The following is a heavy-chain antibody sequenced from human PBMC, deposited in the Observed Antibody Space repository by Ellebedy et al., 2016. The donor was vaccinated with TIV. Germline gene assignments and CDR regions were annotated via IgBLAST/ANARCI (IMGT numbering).Heavy chain of an antibody. J-gene: IGHJ6*02. Sequence: GESLKISCAASGFTFSSYDMHWVRQATGKGLEWVSAIGADDDTYYPDYVKGRFTISRENPKNSLYLQMNSLRAGDTAVYHCARAGGAVAADYGIDVWGQGTTVTVSS. CDR2: IGADDDT. V-gene: IGHV3-13*01. D-gene: IGHD6-19*01. CDR3: ARAGGAVAADYGIDV. CDR1: GFTFSSYD.